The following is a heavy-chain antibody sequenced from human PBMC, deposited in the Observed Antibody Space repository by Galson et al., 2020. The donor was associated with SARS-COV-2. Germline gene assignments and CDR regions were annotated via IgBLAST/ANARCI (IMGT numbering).Heavy chain of an antibody. D-gene: IGHD4-4*01. CDR3: TRVPPYSNSFWDAFYI. CDR1: GFTFSDSG. Sequence: GESLKISCEASGFTFSDSGMYWVRQASGKGLEWVGRIRSRANNYATEYAASVKGRFTISRDDSQNTAYLQMNSLKTEDTAVYYCTRVPPYSNSFWDAFYIWGQGTMVTVSS. J-gene: IGHJ3*02. CDR2: IRSRANNYAT. V-gene: IGHV3-73*01.